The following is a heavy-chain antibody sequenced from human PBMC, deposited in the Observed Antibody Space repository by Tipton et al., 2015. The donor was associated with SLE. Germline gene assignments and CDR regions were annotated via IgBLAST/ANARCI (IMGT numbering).Heavy chain of an antibody. Sequence: SLRLSCAASGFTFSSYGMHWVRRAPGKGLEWVAVIWYDGSNKYYADSVKGRFTISRDNSKNTLYLQMNSLRAEDTAVYYCARDWHGSTVTTPEAFDIWGQGTMVTVSS. J-gene: IGHJ3*02. D-gene: IGHD4-11*01. V-gene: IGHV3-33*01. CDR1: GFTFSSYG. CDR2: IWYDGSNK. CDR3: ARDWHGSTVTTPEAFDI.